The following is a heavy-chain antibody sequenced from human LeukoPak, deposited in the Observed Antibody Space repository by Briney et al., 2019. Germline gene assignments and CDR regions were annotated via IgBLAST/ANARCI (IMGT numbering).Heavy chain of an antibody. Sequence: GASVKVSCKASGYTFTGYYMHWVRQAPGQGLEWMGRINPNSGGTNYAQKFQGRVTMTRDTSISTAYMELSRLRSDDTAVYYCARGLYDYVWGSYRLSWFDPWGQGTLVTVSS. CDR2: INPNSGGT. CDR1: GYTFTGYY. J-gene: IGHJ5*02. D-gene: IGHD3-16*02. V-gene: IGHV1-2*06. CDR3: ARGLYDYVWGSYRLSWFDP.